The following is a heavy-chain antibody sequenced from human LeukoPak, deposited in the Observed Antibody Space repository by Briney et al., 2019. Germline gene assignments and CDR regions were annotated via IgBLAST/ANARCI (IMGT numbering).Heavy chain of an antibody. V-gene: IGHV4-61*02. D-gene: IGHD1-14*01. Sequence: NPSETLSLTCTVSDDSISSDTYFWNWIRQPAGQGLEWIGRIYTSGRTNYNPSLKSRVTLSVDTSKNQFSLRLTSVTAADTAVYFCARGIRTPIVDYWGQGTLVTVSS. CDR2: IYTSGRT. CDR3: ARGIRTPIVDY. CDR1: DDSISSDTYF. J-gene: IGHJ4*02.